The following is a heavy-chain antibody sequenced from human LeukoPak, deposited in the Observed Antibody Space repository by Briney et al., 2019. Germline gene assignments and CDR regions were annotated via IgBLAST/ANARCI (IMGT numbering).Heavy chain of an antibody. CDR2: MSPNSGDT. V-gene: IGHV1-8*01. CDR1: GFTFTRYH. D-gene: IGHD7-27*01. CDR3: VRTPPNWGFDY. Sequence: ASVTVSCKVSGFTFTRYHIRWVRQAPGQGLAWMGWMSPNSGDTGYAQEFLGRVTMTSDSSISTAYMELSSLRSEDTAIYYCVRTPPNWGFDYWGQGTLVTVSS. J-gene: IGHJ4*02.